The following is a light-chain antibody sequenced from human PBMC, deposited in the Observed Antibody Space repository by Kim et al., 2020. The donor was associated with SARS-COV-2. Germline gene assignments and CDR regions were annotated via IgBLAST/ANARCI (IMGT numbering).Light chain of an antibody. CDR3: CSYAGTYTPVV. V-gene: IGLV2-11*01. Sequence: QSALTQPRSVSGSPGQSVTISCSGTSSDVGGYDFVSWYQQHPGKAPKLMIYDVNKRPSGVPDRFSGSKSGNTASLTISGLQAEDEADYYCCSYAGTYTPVVFGGGTQLTVL. CDR1: SSDVGGYDF. J-gene: IGLJ3*02. CDR2: DVN.